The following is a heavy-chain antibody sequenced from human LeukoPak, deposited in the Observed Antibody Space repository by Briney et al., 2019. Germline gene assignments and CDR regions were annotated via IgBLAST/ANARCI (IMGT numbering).Heavy chain of an antibody. Sequence: PGRSLRLSCAASGFTFSSYGMHWVRQAPGKGLEWVGVISYDGSNKYYADSVKGRFTISRDNSKNTLYLQMNSLRAGDTAVYYCAKDVYDIVVVPAAISYWGQGTLVTVSS. J-gene: IGHJ4*02. V-gene: IGHV3-30*18. CDR1: GFTFSSYG. CDR3: AKDVYDIVVVPAAISY. D-gene: IGHD2-2*01. CDR2: ISYDGSNK.